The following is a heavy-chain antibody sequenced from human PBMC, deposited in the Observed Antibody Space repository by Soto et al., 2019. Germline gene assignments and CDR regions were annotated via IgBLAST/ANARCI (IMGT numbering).Heavy chain of an antibody. CDR2: ISSSGANT. V-gene: IGHV3-23*01. CDR1: GFTFSSYA. J-gene: IGHJ4*02. D-gene: IGHD2-2*01. Sequence: GGSLRLSCAASGFTFSSYAMSWVRQAPGKGLEWASGISSSGANTYYADSVKGRLTISRDNSKNTLYLQMNSLRAEDTAVYFCAKDFGFVVVPAALAVFDYWGQGTLVTVSS. CDR3: AKDFGFVVVPAALAVFDY.